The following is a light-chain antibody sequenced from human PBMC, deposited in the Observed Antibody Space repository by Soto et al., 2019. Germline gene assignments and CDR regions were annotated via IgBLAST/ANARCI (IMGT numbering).Light chain of an antibody. V-gene: IGLV2-14*01. CDR2: EVS. J-gene: IGLJ3*02. CDR3: SSYTTTTRL. CDR1: SSDIGSNNY. Sequence: QSALTQPASVSGSPGQSITISCTGTSSDIGSNNYVSWFQQRPGKAPTLIIYEVSNGPSGVSNPFSGSKSGNTASLTISGLLPEDEAEYYCSSYTTTTRLFGGGTKVTVL.